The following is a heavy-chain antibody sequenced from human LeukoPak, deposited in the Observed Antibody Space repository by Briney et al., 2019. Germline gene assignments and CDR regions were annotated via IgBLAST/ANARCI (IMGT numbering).Heavy chain of an antibody. CDR3: ARVARDAFDI. CDR1: GGSISSGDYY. Sequence: TLSLTCNVSGGSISSGDYYWSWIRQPPGKGLEWIGYIYYTGSTYYNPSLKSRVTIPVVTSKIQFSLKLSSVTAADTAVYYCARVARDAFDIWGQGTMVTVSS. J-gene: IGHJ3*02. CDR2: IYYTGST. D-gene: IGHD5-12*01. V-gene: IGHV4-30-4*01.